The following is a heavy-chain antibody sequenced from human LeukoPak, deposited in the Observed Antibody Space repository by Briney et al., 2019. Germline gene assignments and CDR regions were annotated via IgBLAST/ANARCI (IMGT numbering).Heavy chain of an antibody. Sequence: PSETLSLTCTVSGGPISSGSYYWSWIRQPAGKGLEWIGRIYTSGSTNYNPSLKSRVTISVDTSKNQFSLKLSSVTAADTAVYYCTRYSPQVYYYYYMDVWGKGTTVTVSS. CDR1: GGPISSGSYY. J-gene: IGHJ6*03. D-gene: IGHD2-15*01. CDR2: IYTSGST. CDR3: TRYSPQVYYYYYMDV. V-gene: IGHV4-61*02.